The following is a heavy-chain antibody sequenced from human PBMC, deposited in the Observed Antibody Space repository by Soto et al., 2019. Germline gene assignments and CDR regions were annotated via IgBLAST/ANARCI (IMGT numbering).Heavy chain of an antibody. CDR1: GGTFSSYA. CDR3: ARGWYSSSFDY. CDR2: INAGNGNT. V-gene: IGHV1-3*01. Sequence: ASVKVSCKASGGTFSSYAISWVRQAPGQRLEWMGWINAGNGNTKYSQKFQGRVTITRDTSASTAYMELSSLRSEDTAVYYCARGWYSSSFDYWGQGTLVTVSS. D-gene: IGHD6-6*01. J-gene: IGHJ4*02.